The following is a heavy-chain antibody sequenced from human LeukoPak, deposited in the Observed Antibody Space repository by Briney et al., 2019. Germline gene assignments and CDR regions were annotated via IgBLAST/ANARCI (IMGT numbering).Heavy chain of an antibody. CDR3: ARDAQRVFDYSNSLEH. Sequence: PGGSLRHSCEPSGFTFRQLGMHGARQAPDKGLEWGADIWSDDTNQYNADSVKGRFTISRDNFKRAVSLEMNTLRAEDTAVYYCARDAQRVFDYSNSLEHWGQGSLVIVSS. J-gene: IGHJ5*02. CDR1: GFTFRQLG. CDR2: IWSDDTNQ. V-gene: IGHV3-33*01. D-gene: IGHD4-11*01.